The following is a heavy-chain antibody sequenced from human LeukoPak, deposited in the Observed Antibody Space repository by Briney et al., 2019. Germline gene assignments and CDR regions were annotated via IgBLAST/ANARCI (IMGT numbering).Heavy chain of an antibody. CDR1: GGSISSYY. J-gene: IGHJ5*02. CDR2: IYYSGST. V-gene: IGHV4-59*08. D-gene: IGHD2-15*01. CDR3: ARLHCSGGSCYSASEGHWFDP. Sequence: SETLSLTCTVSGGSISSYYWSWIRQPPGNGLEWIGYIYYSGSTNYNPSLKSRVTISVDTSKNQFSLKLSSVTAADTAVYYCARLHCSGGSCYSASEGHWFDPWGQGTLVTVSS.